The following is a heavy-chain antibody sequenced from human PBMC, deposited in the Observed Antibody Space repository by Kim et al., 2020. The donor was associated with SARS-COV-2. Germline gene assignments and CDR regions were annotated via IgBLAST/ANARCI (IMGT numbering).Heavy chain of an antibody. J-gene: IGHJ3*02. D-gene: IGHD5-18*01. CDR1: GFTFSSYA. CDR2: ISYDGSNK. Sequence: GGSLRLSCAASGFTFSSYAMHWVRQAPGKGLEWVAVISYDGSNKYYADSVKGRFTISRDNSKNTLYLQMNSLRAEDTAVYYCASRRQGYFLYAFDIWGQGTMVTVSS. CDR3: ASRRQGYFLYAFDI. V-gene: IGHV3-30-3*01.